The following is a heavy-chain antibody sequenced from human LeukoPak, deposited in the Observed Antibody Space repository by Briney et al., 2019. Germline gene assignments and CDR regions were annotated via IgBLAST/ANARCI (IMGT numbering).Heavy chain of an antibody. CDR1: GGTFSSYA. V-gene: IGHV1-69*13. J-gene: IGHJ4*02. CDR2: IIPIFGTA. CDR3: ARAYYDSSGYYHLDY. D-gene: IGHD3-22*01. Sequence: GASVKVSCKASGGTFSSYAISWVRQAPGQGLEWMGGIIPIFGTANYAQKFQGRVTITADESTSTAYLELSSLRSEDTAVYYCARAYYDSSGYYHLDYWGQGTLVTVSS.